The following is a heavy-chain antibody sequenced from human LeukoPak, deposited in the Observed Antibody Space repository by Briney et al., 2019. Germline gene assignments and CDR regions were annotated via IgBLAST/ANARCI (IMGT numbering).Heavy chain of an antibody. CDR1: GFTFSSYW. Sequence: TGGSLRLSCAASGFTFSSYWMSWVRQAPGKGLEWVANIKYDGSEKDYVDSVKGRFTISRDNAKNSLYLQMNSLRAEDTAVYYCARDIEAAGLFFDYWGQGTLVTVSS. J-gene: IGHJ4*02. CDR2: IKYDGSEK. CDR3: ARDIEAAGLFFDY. V-gene: IGHV3-7*01. D-gene: IGHD6-13*01.